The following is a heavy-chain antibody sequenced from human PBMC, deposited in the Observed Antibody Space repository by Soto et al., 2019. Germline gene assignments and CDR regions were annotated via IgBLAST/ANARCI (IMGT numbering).Heavy chain of an antibody. CDR2: ISSSGSTI. V-gene: IGHV3-48*03. CDR3: ARSPTSGNWFDP. J-gene: IGHJ5*02. D-gene: IGHD3-10*01. CDR1: GFTFSSYE. Sequence: EVQLVESGGGLVQPGGSLRLSCAASGFTFSSYERNWVRQAPGKGGEGVSYISSSGSTIYYADSVKGRFTISRDNAKNSLYLQMNSLRAEDTAVYYCARSPTSGNWFDPWGQGTLVTVSS.